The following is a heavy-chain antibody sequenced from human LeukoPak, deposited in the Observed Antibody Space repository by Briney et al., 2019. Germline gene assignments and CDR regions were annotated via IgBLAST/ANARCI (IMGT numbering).Heavy chain of an antibody. CDR3: AREGAAAEDVNWFDP. D-gene: IGHD6-25*01. V-gene: IGHV1-2*02. J-gene: IGHJ5*02. CDR2: INPNSGNT. Sequence: ASVKVSCKASGYTFTGYYMHWVRQAPGQGLEWMGWINPNSGNTHYAQKFQDRVTMTRDASISTAYMELNSLRSDDTAVYYCAREGAAAEDVNWFDPWGQGTLVTVSS. CDR1: GYTFTGYY.